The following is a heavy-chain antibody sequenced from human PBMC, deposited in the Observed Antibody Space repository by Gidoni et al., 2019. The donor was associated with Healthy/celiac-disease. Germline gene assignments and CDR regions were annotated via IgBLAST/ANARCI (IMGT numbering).Heavy chain of an antibody. V-gene: IGHV1-8*01. J-gene: IGHJ4*02. D-gene: IGHD3-22*01. CDR3: ARGRYYDSSGYWAY. CDR2: MNPNSG. CDR1: GYTFTSYD. Sequence: QVQLVQSGAEVKKPGASVKVSCKASGYTFTSYDINWVRQATGQGLEWMGWMNPNSGNTSISTAYMELSSLRSEDTAVYYCARGRYYDSSGYWAYWGQGTLVTVSS.